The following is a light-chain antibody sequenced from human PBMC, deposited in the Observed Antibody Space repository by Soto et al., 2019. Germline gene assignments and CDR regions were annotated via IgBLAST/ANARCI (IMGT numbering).Light chain of an antibody. Sequence: DIQMTQSPSTLSASVGDRVTITCRASQSISSWLAWYQQKPGKAPKLLIYKASSLESGVPSRFSGSGSGTEFTLTSSSLQPDDVSTYYCQQYNNYPWTFGQGTKVEIK. CDR2: KAS. CDR1: QSISSW. CDR3: QQYNNYPWT. V-gene: IGKV1-5*03. J-gene: IGKJ1*01.